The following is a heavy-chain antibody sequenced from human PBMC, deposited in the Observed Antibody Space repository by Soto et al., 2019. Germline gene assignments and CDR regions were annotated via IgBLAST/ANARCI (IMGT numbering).Heavy chain of an antibody. D-gene: IGHD3-10*01. CDR3: ARSRGSYYTNFDS. J-gene: IGHJ4*02. V-gene: IGHV1-69*08. CDR2: VIPILGAS. Sequence: ASVKASCKASADTITGYTVTWVRQAPGQGLEWVGRVIPILGASNFAQKFQGRVTISADKSADTAYMVLTGLTSEDTAVYYCARSRGSYYTNFDSWGQGTLVTVSS. CDR1: ADTITGYT.